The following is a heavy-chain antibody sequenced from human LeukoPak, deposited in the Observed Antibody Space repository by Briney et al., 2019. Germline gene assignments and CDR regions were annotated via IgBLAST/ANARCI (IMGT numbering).Heavy chain of an antibody. CDR3: ARQHRYYYDSSGYYFDY. Sequence: PSETLSLTCTVSGGSISSSSYYWGWIRQPPGKGLEWIGSIYYSGSTYYNPSLKSRVTISVDTSKNQFSLKLSSVTAADTAVYYCARQHRYYYDSSGYYFDYWGQGTLVTVS. J-gene: IGHJ4*02. V-gene: IGHV4-39*01. CDR1: GGSISSSSYY. CDR2: IYYSGST. D-gene: IGHD3-22*01.